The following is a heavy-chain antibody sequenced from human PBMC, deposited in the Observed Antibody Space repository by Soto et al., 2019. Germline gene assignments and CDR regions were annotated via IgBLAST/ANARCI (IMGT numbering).Heavy chain of an antibody. Sequence: QVQLQESGPGLVKPLETLSLSCNVSGDSISSSSSYYWGWIRESPGKGLEWIANMYYSGSKYYNPSLKSRVTISLETSENQFSLKLSSVTAPDTAVYYCAWIKIVGILTYYMDVWGKGTPVTVSS. CDR3: AWIKIVGILTYYMDV. D-gene: IGHD3-3*01. CDR2: MYYSGSK. CDR1: GDSISSSSSYY. V-gene: IGHV4-39*01. J-gene: IGHJ6*03.